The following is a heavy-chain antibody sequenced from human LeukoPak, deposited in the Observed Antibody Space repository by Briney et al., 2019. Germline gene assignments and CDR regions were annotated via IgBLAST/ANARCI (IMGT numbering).Heavy chain of an antibody. Sequence: SETLSLTCTVSGGSISSYYWSWLRQPPGKGLEGIGYIYYSGSTNYNPSLKSRVTISVDTSKNQFSLKLSSVTAADTAVYYCASLYGSGTMVDYWGQGTLVTVSS. J-gene: IGHJ4*02. CDR2: IYYSGST. CDR3: ASLYGSGTMVDY. V-gene: IGHV4-59*01. D-gene: IGHD3-10*01. CDR1: GGSISSYY.